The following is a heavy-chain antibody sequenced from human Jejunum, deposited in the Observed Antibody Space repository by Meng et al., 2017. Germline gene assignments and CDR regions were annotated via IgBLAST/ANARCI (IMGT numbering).Heavy chain of an antibody. Sequence: GGSLRLSCAASGFSFSTYNMHWVRQAPGKGLEWVALIWSDGNYKLYAESVEGRFTISRDNPKNALYLEVKSLRVEDTAVYYCAREGGPVIGSGAFDIWGQGTRVTVSS. J-gene: IGHJ3*02. D-gene: IGHD3-10*01. V-gene: IGHV3-33*01. CDR1: GFSFSTYN. CDR3: AREGGPVIGSGAFDI. CDR2: IWSDGNYK.